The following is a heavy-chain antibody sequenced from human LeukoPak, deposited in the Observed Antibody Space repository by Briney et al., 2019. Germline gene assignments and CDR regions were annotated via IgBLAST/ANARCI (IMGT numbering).Heavy chain of an antibody. V-gene: IGHV1-2*02. CDR1: GYTFTGYY. Sequence: ASVKVSCKASGYTFTGYYMHWVRQAPGQGLEWMGWINPNSGGTNYAQKFQGRVTMTRDTSISTAYMELSRLRSDDTAVYYCARREAGLVVVPAASPYYYYMDVWGKGTTVTVSS. J-gene: IGHJ6*03. CDR2: INPNSGGT. D-gene: IGHD2-2*01. CDR3: ARREAGLVVVPAASPYYYYMDV.